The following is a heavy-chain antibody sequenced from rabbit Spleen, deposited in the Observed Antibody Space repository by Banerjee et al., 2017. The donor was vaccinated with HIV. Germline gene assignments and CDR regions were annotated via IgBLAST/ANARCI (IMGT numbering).Heavy chain of an antibody. CDR1: GFSFSNIYW. J-gene: IGHJ4*01. V-gene: IGHV1S45*01. CDR2: INIVTGKS. Sequence: QQQLEESGGGLVKPGGTLTLTCTASGFSFSNIYWICWVRQAPGKGLEWIACINIVTGKSVYASWAKGRFTMSRTSSTTVTLQMTSLTAADTATYFCARDLVAVIGWNFNLWGPGTLVTVS. CDR3: ARDLVAVIGWNFNL. D-gene: IGHD1-1*01.